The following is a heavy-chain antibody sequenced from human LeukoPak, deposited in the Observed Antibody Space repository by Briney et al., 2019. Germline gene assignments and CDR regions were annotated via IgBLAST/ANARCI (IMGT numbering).Heavy chain of an antibody. J-gene: IGHJ4*02. V-gene: IGHV3-7*05. CDR3: ARDSRWYNY. Sequence: GGSLRLSCAASGFTFSNYWMSWVRQAPGKGLEWVASIKQDESEKYYVDSVKGRFTISRDNAKNSLYLQMNSLRAEDTAVYYCARDSRWYNYWGQGTLVTVSS. CDR1: GFTFSNYW. CDR2: IKQDESEK. D-gene: IGHD4-23*01.